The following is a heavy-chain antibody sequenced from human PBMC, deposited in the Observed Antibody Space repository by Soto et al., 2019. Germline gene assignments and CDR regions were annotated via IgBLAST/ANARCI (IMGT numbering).Heavy chain of an antibody. Sequence: GVSVKVSCKASGGTFNSYTISLVRQAPGQGLEWMGRIIPILGIANYAQKFQGRVTITADKSTSTAYMELSSLRSEDTAVYYCARSNYHIRNWFDPWGQGTLVTVSS. CDR3: ARSNYHIRNWFDP. CDR2: IIPILGIA. J-gene: IGHJ5*02. D-gene: IGHD4-4*01. V-gene: IGHV1-69*02. CDR1: GGTFNSYT.